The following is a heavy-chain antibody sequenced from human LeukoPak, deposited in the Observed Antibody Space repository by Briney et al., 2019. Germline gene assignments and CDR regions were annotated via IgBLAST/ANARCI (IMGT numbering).Heavy chain of an antibody. CDR2: ISGSGGST. CDR1: GFTFSSYA. V-gene: IGHV3-23*01. Sequence: GGSLRLSCVASGFTFSSYAMSWVRQAPGKGLEWVSAISGSGGSTYYADSVKGRFIISRDNSKNTLYLQMNSLRAEDTAVYYCAKEAAAILWHYYYYMDVWGKGTTVAVSS. J-gene: IGHJ6*03. CDR3: AKEAAAILWHYYYYMDV. D-gene: IGHD2-2*01.